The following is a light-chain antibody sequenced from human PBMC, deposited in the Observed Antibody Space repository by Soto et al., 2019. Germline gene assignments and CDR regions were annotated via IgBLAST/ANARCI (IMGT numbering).Light chain of an antibody. Sequence: DIVMTQSPLSLPVTPGEPAYISCRSSQSLLHSNGYNYLDWYLQKPGQSPQLLIYLGSNRASGVPDRFSGSGSCTDFTLKISRVEAEDVGVYYCMQALQTPYTFGQGTKLEIK. CDR2: LGS. CDR3: MQALQTPYT. CDR1: QSLLHSNGYNY. J-gene: IGKJ2*01. V-gene: IGKV2-28*01.